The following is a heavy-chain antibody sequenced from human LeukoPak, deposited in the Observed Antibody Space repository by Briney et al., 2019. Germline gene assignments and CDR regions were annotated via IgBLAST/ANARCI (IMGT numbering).Heavy chain of an antibody. CDR2: IWYDGSNK. Sequence: GETLRLSCAASGFTFSSYGMHWVRQAPGKGLEWVAVIWYDGSNKYYADSVKGRFTISRDNSKNTLNLQMNSLTAEDTAVYYCARGYDSSGPPYFDYWGQGTLVTVSS. V-gene: IGHV3-33*01. CDR3: ARGYDSSGPPYFDY. D-gene: IGHD3-22*01. CDR1: GFTFSSYG. J-gene: IGHJ4*02.